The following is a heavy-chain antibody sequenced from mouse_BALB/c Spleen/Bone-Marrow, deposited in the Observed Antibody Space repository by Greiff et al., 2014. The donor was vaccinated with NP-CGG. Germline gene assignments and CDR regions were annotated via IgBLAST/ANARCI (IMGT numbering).Heavy chain of an antibody. Sequence: EVQGVESGGGLVQPGGSRKLSCAASGFTFSCFGMHWVRQAPEKGLEWVAYISSGSSTIYYADTVKGRFTISRDNPKNTLFLQMTSLRSEDTAMYYCASSPYGYFDYWGQGTTLTVSS. D-gene: IGHD1-1*01. CDR2: ISSGSSTI. CDR1: GFTFSCFG. V-gene: IGHV5-17*02. CDR3: ASSPYGYFDY. J-gene: IGHJ2*01.